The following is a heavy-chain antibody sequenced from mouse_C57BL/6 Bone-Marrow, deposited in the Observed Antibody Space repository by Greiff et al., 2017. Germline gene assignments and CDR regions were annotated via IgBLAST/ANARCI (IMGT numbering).Heavy chain of an antibody. V-gene: IGHV5-6*02. CDR3: ARRGVVATPYWYFDV. CDR1: GFTFSSYG. J-gene: IGHJ1*03. Sequence: EVKVVESGGDLVKPGGSLKLSCAASGFTFSSYGMSWVRQTPDKRLEWVATISSGGSYTYYPDSVKGRFTISRDNAKNTLYLQMSSLQSEDTSMYYCARRGVVATPYWYFDVWGTGTTVTVSS. D-gene: IGHD1-1*01. CDR2: ISSGGSYT.